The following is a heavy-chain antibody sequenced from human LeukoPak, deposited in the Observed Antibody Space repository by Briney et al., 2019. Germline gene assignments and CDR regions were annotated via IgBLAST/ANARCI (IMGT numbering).Heavy chain of an antibody. J-gene: IGHJ4*02. CDR2: ISASGSST. Sequence: GGSLRLSCAASGFTFSSYAMSWVRQGPGKGLEWVSVISASGSSTDYADSVKGRFTISRDISKNTLYLQMNSLRAEDTAVYYCAKDRGYSSSWGVLFDYWGQGTLVTVSS. CDR3: AKDRGYSSSWGVLFDY. V-gene: IGHV3-23*01. D-gene: IGHD6-13*01. CDR1: GFTFSSYA.